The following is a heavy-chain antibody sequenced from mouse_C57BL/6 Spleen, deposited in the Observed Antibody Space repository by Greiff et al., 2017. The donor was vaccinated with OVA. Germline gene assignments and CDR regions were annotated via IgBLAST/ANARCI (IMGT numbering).Heavy chain of an antibody. CDR3: ARGRLGRRRDHYFDY. CDR2: ISDGGSYT. CDR1: GFTFSSYA. D-gene: IGHD4-1*01. J-gene: IGHJ2*01. Sequence: EVQLVESGGGLVKPGGSLKLSCAASGFTFSSYAMSWVRQTPEKGLEWVATISDGGSYTYYLDNVKGRFTISRDNAKNILYLQLSNLTSEDPAMFEGARGRLGRRRDHYFDYWGQGTTLTVSS. V-gene: IGHV5-4*01.